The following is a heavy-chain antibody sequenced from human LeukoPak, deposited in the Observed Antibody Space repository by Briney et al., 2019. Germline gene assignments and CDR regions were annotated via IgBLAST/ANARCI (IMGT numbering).Heavy chain of an antibody. CDR1: GFTFSDHY. D-gene: IGHD3-22*01. CDR2: TRNKANSYIT. V-gene: IGHV3-72*01. Sequence: GGSLRLSCAASGFTFSDHYMDWVRQAPGKGLEWVGRTRNKANSYITDYAASVKGRFTISRDDSKNSLYLQMNSLKTEDTAVYYCARGARSGYLTYFFDYWGQGTLVTVSS. CDR3: ARGARSGYLTYFFDY. J-gene: IGHJ4*02.